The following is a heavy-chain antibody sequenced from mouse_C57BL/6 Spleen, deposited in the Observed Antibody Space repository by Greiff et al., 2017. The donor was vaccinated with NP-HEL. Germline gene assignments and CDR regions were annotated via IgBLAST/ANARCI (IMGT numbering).Heavy chain of an antibody. Sequence: VQLQQSGAELARPGASVKMSCKASGYTFTSYTMHWVKQRPGKGLEWIGYINPSSGYTKYNQKFKDKATLTEYKSSSTAYMQLSSLTSEASAVYDLAGWDYYGSSQWYFEVWGTGTTVIVSS. J-gene: IGHJ1*03. V-gene: IGHV1-4*01. CDR2: INPSSGYT. CDR3: AGWDYYGSSQWYFEV. D-gene: IGHD1-1*01. CDR1: GYTFTSYT.